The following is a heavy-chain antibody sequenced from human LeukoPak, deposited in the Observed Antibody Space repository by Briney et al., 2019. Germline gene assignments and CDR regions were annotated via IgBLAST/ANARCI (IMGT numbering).Heavy chain of an antibody. CDR1: GFTFSSYW. D-gene: IGHD7-27*01. CDR3: ARDKMTGDSYFDY. V-gene: IGHV3-7*01. Sequence: GGFLRLSCAASGFTFSSYWMSWVRQAPGKGLEWVAHIKQDGSEKNYVDSVKGRFTISRDNAKNSLLLQMDGLRAEDAAVYYCARDKMTGDSYFDYWGQGTLVTVSS. CDR2: IKQDGSEK. J-gene: IGHJ4*02.